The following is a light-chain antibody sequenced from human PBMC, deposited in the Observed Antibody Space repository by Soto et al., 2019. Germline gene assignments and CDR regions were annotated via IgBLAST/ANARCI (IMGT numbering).Light chain of an antibody. J-gene: IGLJ3*02. V-gene: IGLV4-69*01. CDR3: QTWVTGIQV. CDR1: SGHSSYA. CDR2: LNSDGSH. Sequence: QSVLTQSPSASASLGASVKLTCTLSSGHSSYAIAWHQQQPEKGPRYLMKLNSDGSHSKGDGIPDRFSGSSSGAERYLTISGLQSEDEADYYCQTWVTGIQVFGGGTKVTVL.